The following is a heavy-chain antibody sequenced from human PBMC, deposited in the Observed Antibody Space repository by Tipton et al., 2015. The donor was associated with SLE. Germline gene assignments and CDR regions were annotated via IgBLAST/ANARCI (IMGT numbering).Heavy chain of an antibody. V-gene: IGHV1-2*02. Sequence: QSGPEVKKPGASVKVSCKACGYNFTGYYMHWVRQAPGQGLEWMGWINPNSGGTNYAQKFQGRVTMTRDTSISTAYMELSRLRSDDTAVYYCARGRWGLVGTDYFDYWGQGTLVTVSS. CDR2: INPNSGGT. CDR3: ARGRWGLVGTDYFDY. J-gene: IGHJ4*02. D-gene: IGHD2-21*02. CDR1: GYNFTGYY.